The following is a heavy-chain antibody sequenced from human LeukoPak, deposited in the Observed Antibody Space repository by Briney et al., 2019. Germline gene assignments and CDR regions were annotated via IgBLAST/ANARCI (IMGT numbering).Heavy chain of an antibody. V-gene: IGHV1-18*01. CDR1: GYTFTSYG. CDR2: ISAYNGNT. Sequence: ASVKVSCKASGYTFTSYGISWVRQAPGQGLEWMGWISAYNGNTNYAQKLQGRVTMTTDTSTSTAYMELRSLRSDDTAVCYCARGPNVDIVATGGYWGQGTLVTVSS. J-gene: IGHJ4*02. D-gene: IGHD5-12*01. CDR3: ARGPNVDIVATGGY.